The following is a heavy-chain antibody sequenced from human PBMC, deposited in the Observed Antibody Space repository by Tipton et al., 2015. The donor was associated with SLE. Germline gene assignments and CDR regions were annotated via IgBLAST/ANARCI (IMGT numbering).Heavy chain of an antibody. CDR3: ARAWSLTGDEGVDF. J-gene: IGHJ4*01. Sequence: TLSLTCTVSGGSISNYYWSWIRQPPGKGLEWIGYMYSNGKTKSHPSLESRLSMSVDTSENKFVLRLSSVTAADTAVYYCARAWSLTGDEGVDFWGHGALVTVSA. D-gene: IGHD7-27*01. CDR1: GGSISNYY. V-gene: IGHV4-4*08. CDR2: MYSNGKT.